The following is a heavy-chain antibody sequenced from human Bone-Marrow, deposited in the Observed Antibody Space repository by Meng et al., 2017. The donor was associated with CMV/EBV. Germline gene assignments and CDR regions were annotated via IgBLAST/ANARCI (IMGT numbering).Heavy chain of an antibody. Sequence: GESLKISCAASGFAFGTYGMHWVRQAPGKGLVWVSRINSDGSSTSYADSVKGRFTISRDNAKNTLYLQMNSLTAEATAVYYCASGGGGCFEAWGHGTLVTVSS. CDR2: INSDGSST. CDR3: ASGGGGCFEA. V-gene: IGHV3-74*01. J-gene: IGHJ5*01. D-gene: IGHD3-16*01. CDR1: GFAFGTYG.